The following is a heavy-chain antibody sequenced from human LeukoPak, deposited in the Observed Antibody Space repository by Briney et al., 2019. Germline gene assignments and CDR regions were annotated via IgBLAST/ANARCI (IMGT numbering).Heavy chain of an antibody. D-gene: IGHD6-6*01. CDR2: IYYSGST. V-gene: IGHV4-59*01. Sequence: ASETLSLTCTVSGGSISSYHWSWIRQSPGKGLEWIGYIYYSGSTNYNPSLKSRVTISLDTSKNQFSLKLISVTAADTAVYYCARVYGGYSSSPYNWLDPWGQGTLVTVSS. CDR3: ARVYGGYSSSPYNWLDP. CDR1: GGSISSYH. J-gene: IGHJ5*02.